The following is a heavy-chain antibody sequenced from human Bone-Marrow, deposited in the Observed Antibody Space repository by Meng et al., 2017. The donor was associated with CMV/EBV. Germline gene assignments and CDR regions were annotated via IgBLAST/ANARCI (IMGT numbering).Heavy chain of an antibody. CDR3: VKGWQNLGDY. D-gene: IGHD7-27*01. J-gene: IGHJ4*02. CDR1: GSTFSSYS. Sequence: LSCRASGSTFSSYSMSLVRQAPGKGVEWVSSISGSGGRKYSADSVKGRLTISRDNSESTLYLQMNSLTAEDTAIYYCVKGWQNLGDYWGQGTLVTVSS. V-gene: IGHV3-23*01. CDR2: ISGSGGRK.